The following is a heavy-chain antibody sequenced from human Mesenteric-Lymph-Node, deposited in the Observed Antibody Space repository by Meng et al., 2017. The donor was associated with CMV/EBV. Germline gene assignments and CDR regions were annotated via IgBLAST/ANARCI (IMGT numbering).Heavy chain of an antibody. V-gene: IGHV3-30*04. CDR2: ISHDGSKK. CDR1: GFTFTDYA. CDR3: ARAPSTPDY. J-gene: IGHJ4*02. Sequence: GESLKISCAASGFTFTDYAIHWVRQAPGKGLEWVAVISHDGSKKYYADSVKGRFTVSRDDSTNTLYLQMISLRAEDTAVYYCARAPSTPDYWGQGTLVTVSS.